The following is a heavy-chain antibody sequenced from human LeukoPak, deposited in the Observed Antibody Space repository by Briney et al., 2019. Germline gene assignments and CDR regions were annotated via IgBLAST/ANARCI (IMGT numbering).Heavy chain of an antibody. Sequence: WGSLRLSCAASEFTFSKFPMGWVRQAPGRGLEWVSAISASGDVTFHADSVKGRFTISRDNAKNSLYLQMNSLRAEDTAVYYCARDHDDSSGYYYFDYWGQGTLVTVSS. CDR2: ISASGDVT. V-gene: IGHV3-21*01. CDR3: ARDHDDSSGYYYFDY. D-gene: IGHD3-22*01. J-gene: IGHJ4*02. CDR1: EFTFSKFP.